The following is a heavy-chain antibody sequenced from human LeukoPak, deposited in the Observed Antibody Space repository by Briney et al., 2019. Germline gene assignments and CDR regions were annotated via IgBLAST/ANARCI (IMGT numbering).Heavy chain of an antibody. CDR2: ITSGSSSI. Sequence: GGSLRLSCAASGFTFSSYSINWVRQAPGKGLEWVSSITSGSSSIYYAGSVKGRFTISRDNAKNSLYLQMNSLRAEDTAVYYCAKEMGYSSGSYFDYWGQGTLVTVSS. V-gene: IGHV3-21*04. J-gene: IGHJ4*02. CDR3: AKEMGYSSGSYFDY. D-gene: IGHD6-25*01. CDR1: GFTFSSYS.